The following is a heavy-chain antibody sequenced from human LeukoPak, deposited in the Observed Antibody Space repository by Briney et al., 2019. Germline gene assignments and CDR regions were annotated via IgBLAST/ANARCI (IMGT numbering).Heavy chain of an antibody. CDR1: GFTFSSYG. V-gene: IGHV3-33*01. J-gene: IGHJ3*02. CDR3: ARDSLADERRVNYHAFDI. CDR2: IWYDGSNK. D-gene: IGHD1-7*01. Sequence: GGSLRLSCAASGFTFSSYGMHWVRQAPGKGLEWVAVIWYDGSNKYYADSVKGRFTISRDNSKNTLYLQMNSLRAEDTAVYYCARDSLADERRVNYHAFDIWGQGTMVTVSS.